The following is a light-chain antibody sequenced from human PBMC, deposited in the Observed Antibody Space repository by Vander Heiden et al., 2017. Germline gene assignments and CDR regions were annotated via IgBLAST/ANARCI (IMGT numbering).Light chain of an antibody. Sequence: PLTRPAPLPGSPDRSITISCTGTSNDVGNYTHVSWYQQHPGKAPKLIIYDVSKRPSGVPDRFSGSKSGNAASLTISGLQADDEADYYCCSYAGTDTYVFGTVTQVTVL. V-gene: IGLV2-23*02. CDR1: SNDVGNYTH. J-gene: IGLJ1*01. CDR3: CSYAGTDTYV. CDR2: DVS.